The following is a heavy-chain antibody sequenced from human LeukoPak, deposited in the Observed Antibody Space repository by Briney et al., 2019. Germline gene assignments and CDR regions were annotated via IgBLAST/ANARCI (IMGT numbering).Heavy chain of an antibody. CDR2: ISSSSSYI. CDR1: GFTFSSYS. Sequence: GGSLRLSCAASGFTFSSYSMNWVRQAPGKGLEWVSSISSSSSYIYYADSVKGRFTISRDNAKNSLYLQMNSLRAEDTAVYYCARCRSSGYLRHIDYWGQGTLVTVSS. J-gene: IGHJ4*02. D-gene: IGHD3-22*01. CDR3: ARCRSSGYLRHIDY. V-gene: IGHV3-21*04.